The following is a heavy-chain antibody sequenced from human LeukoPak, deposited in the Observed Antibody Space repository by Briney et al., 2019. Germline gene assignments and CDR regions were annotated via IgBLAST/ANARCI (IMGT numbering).Heavy chain of an antibody. V-gene: IGHV3-23*01. CDR3: AKDRIAVAGQSYYFDY. CDR1: GFTFSSYA. Sequence: PGGSLRLSCAASGFTFSSYAMSWVRQAPGKGLEWVSAISGSGGSTYYADSVKGRFTISRDNSKNTLYLQMNSLRAEDTAVYYCAKDRIAVAGQSYYFDYWGQGTLVTVSS. CDR2: ISGSGGST. D-gene: IGHD6-19*01. J-gene: IGHJ4*02.